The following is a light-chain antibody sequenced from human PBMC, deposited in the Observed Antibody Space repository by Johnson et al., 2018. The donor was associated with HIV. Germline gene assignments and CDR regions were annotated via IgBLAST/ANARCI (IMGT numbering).Light chain of an antibody. CDR3: GTWDRSLTPHYV. V-gene: IGLV1-51*01. CDR2: ENN. CDR1: ISNIGDNF. J-gene: IGLJ1*01. Sequence: QSVLTQPPSVSAAPGQKVTISCSGSISNIGDNFVSWYQHVPGTAPNLLLHENNKRPSGIPDRFSGSKSGPSPTLAIAGLQTGDEADYHCGTWDRSLTPHYVFGTGTRVTVL.